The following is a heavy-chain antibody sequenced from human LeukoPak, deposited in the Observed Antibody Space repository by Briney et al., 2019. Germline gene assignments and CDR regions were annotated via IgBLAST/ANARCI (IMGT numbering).Heavy chain of an antibody. D-gene: IGHD2-15*01. CDR3: ARRGNGRDAFDI. Sequence: GESLKISCKGSGYSFSTSWIGWVRQMPGKGLELLGIMYPGYSDTRYNPSFEGQVIIPADKSLSTAYLQCSSLEASDTAMYYCARRGNGRDAFDIWGQGTMVTVSS. CDR1: GYSFSTSW. V-gene: IGHV5-51*01. CDR2: MYPGYSDT. J-gene: IGHJ3*02.